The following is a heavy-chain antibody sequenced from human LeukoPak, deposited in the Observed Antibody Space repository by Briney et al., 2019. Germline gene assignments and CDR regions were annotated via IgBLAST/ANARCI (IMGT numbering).Heavy chain of an antibody. J-gene: IGHJ3*02. CDR2: IYSGGST. V-gene: IGHV3-53*01. Sequence: GGSLRLSCAASGFTVSSNYMSWVRQAPGKGLEWVSVIYSGGSTYYADSVKGRFTISRDNSKNTLYLQMNSLRAGDTAVYYCARDEPRNCSSTSCYDAFDIWGQGTMVTVSS. CDR3: ARDEPRNCSSTSCYDAFDI. D-gene: IGHD2-2*01. CDR1: GFTVSSNY.